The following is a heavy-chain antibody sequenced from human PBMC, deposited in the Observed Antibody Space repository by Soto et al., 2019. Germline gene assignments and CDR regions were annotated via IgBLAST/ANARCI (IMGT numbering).Heavy chain of an antibody. CDR3: ARDSSEWGMAGRLDY. D-gene: IGHD6-6*01. V-gene: IGHV3-30*03. Sequence: GGSLRLSCAASGYTFSSYGMHWVRQAPGKGLEWVAVISYAGSNIYYADSVKGRFTISRDNSKNTLYLHLNSLRAEDTAVYYCARDSSEWGMAGRLDYWGQGPPVTVSS. J-gene: IGHJ4*02. CDR1: GYTFSSYG. CDR2: ISYAGSNI.